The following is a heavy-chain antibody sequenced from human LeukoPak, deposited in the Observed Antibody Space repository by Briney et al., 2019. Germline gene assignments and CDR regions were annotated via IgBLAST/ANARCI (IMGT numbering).Heavy chain of an antibody. CDR2: IIPIFGTA. Sequence: ASVKVSCKASGGTFSSYAISWVRQAPGQGLEWMGGIIPIFGTANHAQKFQGRVTITADESTSTAYMELSSLRSEDTAVYYCARVVGANEYYGMDVWGQGTTVTVSS. CDR1: GGTFSSYA. D-gene: IGHD1-26*01. V-gene: IGHV1-69*13. J-gene: IGHJ6*02. CDR3: ARVVGANEYYGMDV.